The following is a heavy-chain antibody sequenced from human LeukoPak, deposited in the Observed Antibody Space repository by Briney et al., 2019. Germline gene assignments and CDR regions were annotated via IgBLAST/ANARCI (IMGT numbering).Heavy chain of an antibody. Sequence: SETLSLTCAVYGGSFSGYYWSWIRQPPGKGLEWIGEINHSGSTNYNPSLKSRVTISVDTSKNQFSLKLSSVTAADTAVYYCARDRSVDTVMAPDYWGQGTLVTVSS. CDR2: INHSGST. D-gene: IGHD5-18*01. CDR1: GGSFSGYY. CDR3: ARDRSVDTVMAPDY. J-gene: IGHJ4*02. V-gene: IGHV4-34*01.